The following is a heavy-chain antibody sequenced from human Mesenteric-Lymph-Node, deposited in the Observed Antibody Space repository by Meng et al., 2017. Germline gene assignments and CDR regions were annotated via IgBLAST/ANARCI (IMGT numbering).Heavy chain of an antibody. CDR2: IRSKGDGGTT. V-gene: IGHV3-49*04. CDR1: GFTFGDYV. J-gene: IGHJ4*02. Sequence: GESLKISCTTSGFTFGDYVMTWVRQAPGKGLEWVGFIRSKGDGGTTEYAASVKGRFNISRDDSKSIAYLQMNSLRTEDTAVYYCTRERTYYYDSSGLDYFDYWGQGTLVTVSS. D-gene: IGHD3-22*01. CDR3: TRERTYYYDSSGLDYFDY.